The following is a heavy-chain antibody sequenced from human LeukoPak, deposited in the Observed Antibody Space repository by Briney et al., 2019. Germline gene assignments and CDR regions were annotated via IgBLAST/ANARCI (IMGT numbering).Heavy chain of an antibody. CDR3: ARGGDLTGIAGNYYYYYMDV. Sequence: ASVKVSCKASGYTFTSYDINWVRQATGQGLEWMGWMNPNSGNTGYAQKSQGRVTITRNTSISTAYMELSSLRSEDTAVYYCARGGDLTGIAGNYYYYYMDVWGKGTTVTVSS. J-gene: IGHJ6*03. CDR1: GYTFTSYD. CDR2: MNPNSGNT. D-gene: IGHD6-13*01. V-gene: IGHV1-8*03.